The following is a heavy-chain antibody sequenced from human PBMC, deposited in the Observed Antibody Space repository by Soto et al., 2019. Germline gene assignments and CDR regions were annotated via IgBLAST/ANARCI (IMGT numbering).Heavy chain of an antibody. CDR1: GGTFSSYA. J-gene: IGHJ3*02. D-gene: IGHD6-6*01. Sequence: GASVKVSCKASGGTFSSYAISWVRRAPGQGLEWMGGIIPIFGTANYAQKFQGRVTITADESTSTAYMELSSLRSEDTAVYYCARGEVIAARPGAFDIWGQGTMVTVSS. CDR2: IIPIFGTA. V-gene: IGHV1-69*13. CDR3: ARGEVIAARPGAFDI.